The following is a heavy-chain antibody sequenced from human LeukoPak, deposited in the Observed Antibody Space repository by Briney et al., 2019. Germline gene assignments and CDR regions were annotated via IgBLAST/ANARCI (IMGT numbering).Heavy chain of an antibody. J-gene: IGHJ4*02. V-gene: IGHV1-69*04. CDR1: GDTFSNHA. CDR2: IIPMVDTA. Sequence: GSSVKVSCKASGDTFSNHAISWVRQAPGQGLEWMGRIIPMVDTANYAQKFQGRVTITADKSTNTAYMELSSLRSEDTAVYYCATMQSPFDYWGQGTLVTVSS. CDR3: ATMQSPFDY.